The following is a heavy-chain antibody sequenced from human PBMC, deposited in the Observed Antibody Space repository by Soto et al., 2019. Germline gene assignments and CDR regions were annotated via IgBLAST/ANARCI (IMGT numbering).Heavy chain of an antibody. CDR1: GGSISSGGYY. J-gene: IGHJ2*01. D-gene: IGHD4-17*01. CDR2: IYYSGST. CDR3: AREGTPAVTTRNYWYFDL. Sequence: QVQLQESGPGLVKPSETLSLTCTVSGGSISSGGYYWSWIRQHPGKGLEWIGYIYYSGSTYYNPSLKSRVTISVDTSKNQFSLKLSSVTAADTAVYYCAREGTPAVTTRNYWYFDLWGRGTLVTVSS. V-gene: IGHV4-31*03.